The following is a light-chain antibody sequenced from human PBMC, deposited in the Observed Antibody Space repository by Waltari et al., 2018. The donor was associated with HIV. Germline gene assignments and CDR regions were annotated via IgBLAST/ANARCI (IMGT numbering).Light chain of an antibody. CDR2: SDN. CDR1: SSNIGSRS. CDR3: STWDDSLNGRV. Sequence: QSVLTQPPSASGTPGQWVTISCSGSSSNIGSRSVNWYHQLPGTAPKLLIYSDNQRPSGVPDRLSGSKSGTSASLAISGLQSEDEADYYCSTWDDSLNGRVFGGGTKLTVL. V-gene: IGLV1-44*01. J-gene: IGLJ3*02.